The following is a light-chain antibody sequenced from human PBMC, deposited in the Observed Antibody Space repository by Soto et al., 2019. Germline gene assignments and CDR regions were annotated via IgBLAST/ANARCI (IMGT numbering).Light chain of an antibody. V-gene: IGKV3-20*01. CDR3: QKYGSSPSIT. Sequence: EIVLTQSPGTLSLSPGERATLSCRASQSVSSSYLAWYQQKPGQAPRLLIYGASSRATGIPDRFSGSGSGTDFTLTISRLEPEDFAVYYCQKYGSSPSITFGQGTRLEMK. J-gene: IGKJ5*01. CDR1: QSVSSSY. CDR2: GAS.